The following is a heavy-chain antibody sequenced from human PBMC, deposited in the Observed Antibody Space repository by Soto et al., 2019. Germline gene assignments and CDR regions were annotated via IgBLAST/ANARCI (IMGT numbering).Heavy chain of an antibody. J-gene: IGHJ4*02. CDR3: AKDQDNWGYDY. V-gene: IGHV3-30*18. CDR1: GFTFSGHG. D-gene: IGHD3-16*01. Sequence: PGGSLRLSCAASGFTFSGHGMHWVRQAPGKGLEWVAFISYHGSDADYADSVRGRFTISRDNSKNTLYLQMNSLSAEDTALYYGAKDQDNWGYDYWGQGTPVTASS. CDR2: ISYHGSDA.